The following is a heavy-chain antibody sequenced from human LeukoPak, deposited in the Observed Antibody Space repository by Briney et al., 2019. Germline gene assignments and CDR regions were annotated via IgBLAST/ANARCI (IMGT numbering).Heavy chain of an antibody. CDR2: ISYDGTNK. J-gene: IGHJ4*02. CDR1: GFTFSNYD. CDR3: AKDDRGNEAPFDY. Sequence: GRSLRLSCAASGFTFSNYDMHWVRQAPGKGLEWVAVISYDGTNKYYADSVKGQFTISRDNSKNTLHLQMNSLRAEDTAVYYCAKDDRGNEAPFDYWGQGTLVTVSS. V-gene: IGHV3-30*18.